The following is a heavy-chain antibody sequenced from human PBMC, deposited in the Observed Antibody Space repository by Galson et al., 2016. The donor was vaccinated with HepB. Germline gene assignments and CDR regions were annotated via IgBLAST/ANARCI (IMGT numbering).Heavy chain of an antibody. CDR1: GFTFSSYG. V-gene: IGHV3-33*01. Sequence: SLRLSCAASGFTFSSYGMHWVRQAPGKGLDWVAVIWYDGSNKYYADSVKGRFTISRDNAKNSLYLQMNSLRAEDTAVYYCAREPVRLDDLLTGPPKNPDYWGHGTLVTVSS. D-gene: IGHD3-9*01. CDR3: AREPVRLDDLLTGPPKNPDY. CDR2: IWYDGSNK. J-gene: IGHJ4*01.